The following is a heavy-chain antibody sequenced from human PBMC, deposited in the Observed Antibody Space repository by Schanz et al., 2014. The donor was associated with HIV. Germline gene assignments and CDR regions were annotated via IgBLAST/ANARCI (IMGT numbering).Heavy chain of an antibody. CDR3: ARGHTSGLFQGGPDS. D-gene: IGHD6-19*01. CDR1: GFTFSSYG. Sequence: QVQLVESGGGVVQPGRSLRLSCAASGFTFSSYGMHWVRQAPGKGLEWVALVWYDGSNKYYVDSVKGRFTISRDNSKNTLYLQMDSLRSEDTAVYYCARGHTSGLFQGGPDSWGQGTLVTVSS. CDR2: VWYDGSNK. V-gene: IGHV3-33*01. J-gene: IGHJ4*02.